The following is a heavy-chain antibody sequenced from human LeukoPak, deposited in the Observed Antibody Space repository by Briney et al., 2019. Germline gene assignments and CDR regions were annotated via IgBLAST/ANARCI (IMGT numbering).Heavy chain of an antibody. Sequence: GGSLRLSCAASGFTFDGYAMHWVRQAPEKGLEWVSGISWNSGNIGYADSVKGRFTISRDNAKNSLYLQMNSLRPEDTALYYCTKNPATIIRGGYFDYWGQGTLVTVSS. D-gene: IGHD3-3*01. CDR1: GFTFDGYA. CDR3: TKNPATIIRGGYFDY. V-gene: IGHV3-9*01. J-gene: IGHJ4*02. CDR2: ISWNSGNI.